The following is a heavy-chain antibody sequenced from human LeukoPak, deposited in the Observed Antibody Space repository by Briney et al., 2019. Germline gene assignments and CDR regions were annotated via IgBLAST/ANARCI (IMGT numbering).Heavy chain of an antibody. CDR1: GYTFTSYY. V-gene: IGHV1-46*01. CDR2: INPSGGST. D-gene: IGHD6-13*01. Sequence: ASVKVSCKASGYTFTSYYMHWVRQAPGQGLEWMGIINPSGGSTSYAQKFQGRVTMTKDTSTSTVYMELSSLRSGDTAFYYCARARSWFGDFDYWGQGTLVTVSS. CDR3: ARARSWFGDFDY. J-gene: IGHJ4*02.